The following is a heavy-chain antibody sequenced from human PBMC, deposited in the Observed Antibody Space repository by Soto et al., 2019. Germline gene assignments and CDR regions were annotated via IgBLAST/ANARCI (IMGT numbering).Heavy chain of an antibody. V-gene: IGHV1-8*01. J-gene: IGHJ4*02. CDR1: GYTFTSYD. CDR2: MNPNSGNT. CDR3: ARSRRNWGFDY. D-gene: IGHD7-27*01. Sequence: QVQLVQSGAEVKKPGASVKVSCKASGYTFTSYDINWVRQATGQGFEWMGWMNPNSGNTGHAQKFQGRVTMTRDPARATAQVDLSSLISEDTAVYYCARSRRNWGFDYWGLGTLVTVSS.